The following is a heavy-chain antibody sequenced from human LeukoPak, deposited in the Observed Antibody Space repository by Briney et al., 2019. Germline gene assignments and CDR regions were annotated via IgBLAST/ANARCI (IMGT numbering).Heavy chain of an antibody. D-gene: IGHD5-24*01. CDR3: ARLSRDGSSIDY. Sequence: GESLKISCKGSGYSFATYWIGWVRQMAGKGLEWMGIIYPGDSDTSYSPSFQGQVTISADKSINTAYLQWSSLKASDTAMYYCARLSRDGSSIDYWGQGTLVTVSS. CDR2: IYPGDSDT. V-gene: IGHV5-51*01. J-gene: IGHJ4*02. CDR1: GYSFATYW.